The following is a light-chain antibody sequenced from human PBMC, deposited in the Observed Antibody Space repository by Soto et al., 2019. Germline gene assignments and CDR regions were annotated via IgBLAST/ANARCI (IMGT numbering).Light chain of an antibody. J-gene: IGKJ5*01. CDR3: QQFNSYPVT. Sequence: AIQVTQSPSSLSASVGDRVTITCLASQDIRGALAWYQQKPGKPPKLLIYDVSTLENGVPSRFSGDSSGTQFTLTISGLQPEDFETYYCQQFNSYPVTFGHGTRLDIK. CDR1: QDIRGA. V-gene: IGKV1-13*02. CDR2: DVS.